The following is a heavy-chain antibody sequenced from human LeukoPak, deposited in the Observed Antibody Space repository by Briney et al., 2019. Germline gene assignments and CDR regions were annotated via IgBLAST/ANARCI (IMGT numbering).Heavy chain of an antibody. D-gene: IGHD2-15*01. V-gene: IGHV3-13*04. Sequence: GGSLRLSCAASGFTFSTYDMHWVRRATGKGLEWVSGINSAGDTYYPSSVKGRFTISREDAKNSFYLQMNSLRAGDTAVYYCARGDCSGGSCSSMDVWGQGTTVTVSS. CDR2: INSAGDT. CDR1: GFTFSTYD. J-gene: IGHJ6*02. CDR3: ARGDCSGGSCSSMDV.